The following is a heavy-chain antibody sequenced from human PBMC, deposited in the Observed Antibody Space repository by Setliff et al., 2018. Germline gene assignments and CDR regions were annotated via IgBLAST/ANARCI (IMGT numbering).Heavy chain of an antibody. CDR3: ASLYYDSSGYEYFQH. J-gene: IGHJ1*01. V-gene: IGHV3-21*01. CDR1: GYTSSSYA. Sequence: GGSLRLSCAASGYTSSSYAMTWVRQAPGKGLEWVSSISSSSSYIYYADSVKGRFTISRDNAKNSLYLQMNSLRAEDTAVYYCASLYYDSSGYEYFQHWGQGTLVTVSS. D-gene: IGHD3-22*01. CDR2: ISSSSSYI.